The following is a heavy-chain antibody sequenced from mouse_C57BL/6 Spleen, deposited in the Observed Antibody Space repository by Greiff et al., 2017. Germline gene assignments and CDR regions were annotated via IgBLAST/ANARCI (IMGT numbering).Heavy chain of an antibody. CDR1: GYTFTSYW. D-gene: IGHD1-1*01. J-gene: IGHJ2*01. V-gene: IGHV1-64*01. Sequence: QVQLQQSGAELVKPGASVKLSCKASGYTFTSYWMHWVKQRPGQGLEWIGMIHPNSGSTNYNEKFKSKATLTVDKSSSTAYMQLSSLTSEDSAVYYCARYGYGSSPLDYWGQGTTLTVSS. CDR3: ARYGYGSSPLDY. CDR2: IHPNSGST.